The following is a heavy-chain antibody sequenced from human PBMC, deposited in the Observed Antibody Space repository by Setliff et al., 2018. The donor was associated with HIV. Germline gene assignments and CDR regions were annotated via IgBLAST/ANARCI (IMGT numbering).Heavy chain of an antibody. J-gene: IGHJ4*02. CDR1: GFTFNNCE. V-gene: IGHV3-7*03. D-gene: IGHD6-13*01. CDR2: IKQDGSVK. Sequence: GGSLRLSCAASGFTFNNCEMNWVRQAPGKGLEWVSYIKQDGSVKNYVDSVRGRFTISRDNAENSLFLQMTGLRPEDTAMYYCARDRWFSNNWYSDYWGQGTLVTVSS. CDR3: ARDRWFSNNWYSDY.